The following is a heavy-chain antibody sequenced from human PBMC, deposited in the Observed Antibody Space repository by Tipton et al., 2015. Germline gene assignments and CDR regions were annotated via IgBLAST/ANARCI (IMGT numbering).Heavy chain of an antibody. CDR2: ISSNGYNT. V-gene: IGHV3-64D*08. D-gene: IGHD3-16*02. CDR1: GFTLSRYA. J-gene: IGHJ4*02. Sequence: SLRLSCSAAGFTLSRYAMNWVRQAPGKGLEYVSAISSNGYNTYYADSVKGRFTISRDNSKNSLYLQMSSLRAEDTAVYYCARGRNYADYVSGSYRSSYYFDSWGQGILVPVSS. CDR3: ARGRNYADYVSGSYRSSYYFDS.